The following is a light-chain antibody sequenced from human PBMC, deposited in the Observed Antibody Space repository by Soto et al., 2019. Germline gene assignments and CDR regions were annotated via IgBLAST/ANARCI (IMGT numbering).Light chain of an antibody. Sequence: DIQMTQSPSILSASVGDRVTITCRASQSIGSWLAWYQHKPGKAPKLLIYKASSLESGVPLRFSGSGSGTEFTLTISSLQRDDFATYYCQQYDNLPFTFGPGTKVDIK. CDR2: KAS. V-gene: IGKV1-5*03. CDR3: QQYDNLPFT. J-gene: IGKJ3*01. CDR1: QSIGSW.